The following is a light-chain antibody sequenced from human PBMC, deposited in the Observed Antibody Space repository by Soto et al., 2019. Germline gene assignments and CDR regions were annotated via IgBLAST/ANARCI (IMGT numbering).Light chain of an antibody. V-gene: IGKV1-6*01. CDR3: LQDNNYSWT. CDR2: GAF. CDR1: QAIGNE. J-gene: IGKJ1*01. Sequence: AIQMTQSPSSLSASVGDRVTINCRASQAIGNELSWYQQKPGKAPKLLIYGAFTLESGVPLRFSGSGSGTNFTLTITSFQSEDFATYYCLQDNNYSWTFGQGTKVDIK.